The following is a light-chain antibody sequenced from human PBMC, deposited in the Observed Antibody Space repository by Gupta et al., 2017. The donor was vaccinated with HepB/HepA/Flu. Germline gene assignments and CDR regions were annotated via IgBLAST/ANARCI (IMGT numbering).Light chain of an antibody. Sequence: SYALTQPPSVSVSPGQTASITCSGDKLGDKYACWYQQKPGQSPVLVIYQDSKRPSGIPERFSGSNSGNTATLTISGTQAMDEADYYCQAWDSSTAGNVFGTGTKVTVL. J-gene: IGLJ1*01. CDR1: KLGDKY. CDR3: QAWDSSTAGNV. V-gene: IGLV3-1*01. CDR2: QDS.